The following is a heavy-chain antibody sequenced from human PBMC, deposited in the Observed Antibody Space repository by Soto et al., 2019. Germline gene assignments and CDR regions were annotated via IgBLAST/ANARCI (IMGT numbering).Heavy chain of an antibody. CDR2: IYYSGST. V-gene: IGHV4-59*01. D-gene: IGHD3-3*01. Sequence: SETLSLTCTVSGGSISSYYWSWIRQPPGKGLEWIGYIYYSGSTNYNPSLKSRVTISVDTSKNQFSLKLSSVTAADTAVYYCARDYRGGFLEWLEGMDVWGQGTTVTVSS. CDR3: ARDYRGGFLEWLEGMDV. CDR1: GGSISSYY. J-gene: IGHJ6*02.